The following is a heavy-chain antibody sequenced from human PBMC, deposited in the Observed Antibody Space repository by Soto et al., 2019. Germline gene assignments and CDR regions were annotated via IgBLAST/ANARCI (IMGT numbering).Heavy chain of an antibody. Sequence: LRLSFAASGFTFDDYAMHWVRQVPGKGLEWVSGINWNSGSIGYGDSVKGRFAISRDNAKNSLHLQMNSLSAEDTAFYYCVKDESINWYSGHFRHWGQGTLVTVSS. D-gene: IGHD6-13*01. V-gene: IGHV3-9*01. J-gene: IGHJ1*01. CDR2: INWNSGSI. CDR3: VKDESINWYSGHFRH. CDR1: GFTFDDYA.